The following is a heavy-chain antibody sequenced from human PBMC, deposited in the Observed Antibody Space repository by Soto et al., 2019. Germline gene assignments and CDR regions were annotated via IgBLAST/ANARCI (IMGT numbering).Heavy chain of an antibody. CDR3: LVGRGWCDFHY. CDR2: TNVINGNS. Sequence: ASVKVSCKASGYTFTSYDMHWVRQAPGQRHEWMGCTNVINGNSYYSQSFQGRANITRDTSTSTGYMELSSLISVYTAEYYCLVGRGWCDFHYLGKGTVVAVAS. J-gene: IGHJ4*02. V-gene: IGHV1-3*01. D-gene: IGHD6-19*01. CDR1: GYTFTSYD.